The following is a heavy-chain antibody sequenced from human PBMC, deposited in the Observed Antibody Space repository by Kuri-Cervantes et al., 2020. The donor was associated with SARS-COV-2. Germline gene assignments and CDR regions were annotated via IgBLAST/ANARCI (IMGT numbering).Heavy chain of an antibody. D-gene: IGHD3-22*01. Sequence: SVKVSCKASGGTFSSYAISWVRQAPGQGLEWMGGIIPIFGTANYAQKFQGGVTITADKSTSTAYMELSSLRSEDTAVYYCARVVYYYDSSGQTIIRGYFDYWGQGTLVTVSS. V-gene: IGHV1-69*06. J-gene: IGHJ4*02. CDR2: IIPIFGTA. CDR1: GGTFSSYA. CDR3: ARVVYYYDSSGQTIIRGYFDY.